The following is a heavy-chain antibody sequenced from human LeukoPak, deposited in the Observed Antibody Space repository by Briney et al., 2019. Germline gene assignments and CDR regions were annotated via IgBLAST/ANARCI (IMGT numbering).Heavy chain of an antibody. J-gene: IGHJ4*02. CDR3: AREGGDGYNLD. V-gene: IGHV1-69*01. D-gene: IGHD5-24*01. CDR2: IIPIFGTA. Sequence: GASVKVSCKASEGTFSSYAISWVRQAPGQGLEWMGGIIPIFGTANYAQKFQGRVTITADESTSTAYMELSSLRSEDTAVYYCAREGGDGYNLDWGQGTLVTVSS. CDR1: EGTFSSYA.